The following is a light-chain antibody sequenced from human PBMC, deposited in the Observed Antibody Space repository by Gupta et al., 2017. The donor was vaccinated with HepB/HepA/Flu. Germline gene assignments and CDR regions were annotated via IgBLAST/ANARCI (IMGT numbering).Light chain of an antibody. J-gene: IGLJ1*01. CDR2: GEN. V-gene: IGLV3-19*01. CDR3: NSRDISGDHLV. Sequence: SSELTQDLAVSVALGQSLRITCERDSLTKYYASWYQQKPGQAPALVMFGENSRPSGIPDRFSGSRSGNTASLTITGAQAEDEADYFCNSRDISGDHLVFGSGTRLNVL. CDR1: SLTKYY.